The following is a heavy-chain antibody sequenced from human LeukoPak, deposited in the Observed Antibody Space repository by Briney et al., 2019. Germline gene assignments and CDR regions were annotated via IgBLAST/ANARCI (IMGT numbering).Heavy chain of an antibody. CDR3: ARDNVDTAMVTFDYYYYYGMDV. CDR1: GGTFSSYA. D-gene: IGHD5-18*01. CDR2: IIPIFGTA. Sequence: SVEVSCKASGGTFSSYAISWVRQAPGQGLEWMGGIIPIFGTANYAQKFQGRVTITADESTSTAYMELSSLRSEDTAVYYCARDNVDTAMVTFDYYYYYGMDVWGQGTTVTVSS. V-gene: IGHV1-69*13. J-gene: IGHJ6*02.